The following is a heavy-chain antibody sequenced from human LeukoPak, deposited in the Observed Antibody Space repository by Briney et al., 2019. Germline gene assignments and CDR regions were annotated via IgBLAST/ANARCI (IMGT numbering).Heavy chain of an antibody. Sequence: SETLSLTCTVSGGSINNSPYYWAWIRQPPGRGLEWIGSISDRGDTYHNPSLKSRVTISVDTSKNQFSLSVISVTAADTAAYFCARPTAGPATQGYDSWGQGILVTVAS. V-gene: IGHV4-39*01. CDR2: ISDRGDT. CDR1: GGSINNSPYY. D-gene: IGHD1-1*01. CDR3: ARPTAGPATQGYDS. J-gene: IGHJ4*02.